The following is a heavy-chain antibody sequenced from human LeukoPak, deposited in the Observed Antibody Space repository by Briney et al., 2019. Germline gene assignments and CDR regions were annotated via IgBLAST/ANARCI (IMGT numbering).Heavy chain of an antibody. CDR2: IYSGGST. J-gene: IGHJ6*02. CDR3: ARDAGGYGMDV. Sequence: PGGSLRLSCAASGFTVSTNYMSWVRQAPGKGLEWVSVIYSGGSTYYADSVKGRFTISRDNSKNTLYLQMNSLRAEDTAVYCCARDAGGYGMDVWGQGTTVTVSS. CDR1: GFTVSTNY. D-gene: IGHD2-8*02. V-gene: IGHV3-66*01.